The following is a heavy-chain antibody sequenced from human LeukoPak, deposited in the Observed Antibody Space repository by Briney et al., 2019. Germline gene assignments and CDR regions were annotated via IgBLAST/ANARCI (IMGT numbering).Heavy chain of an antibody. D-gene: IGHD3-10*01. J-gene: IGHJ4*02. Sequence: GGSLRLSCAASGFTFSSYAMSWVRQAPGKGLEWVSAISGSGGSTYYADSVKGRFTISRDNSKNTLYLQMNSLRAEDTAVYYCAKLAAYYSGSGSLPDYWGQGTLVTVSS. CDR3: AKLAAYYSGSGSLPDY. V-gene: IGHV3-23*01. CDR1: GFTFSSYA. CDR2: ISGSGGST.